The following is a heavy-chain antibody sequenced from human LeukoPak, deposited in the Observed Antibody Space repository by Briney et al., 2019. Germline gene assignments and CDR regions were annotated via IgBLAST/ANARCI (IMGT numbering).Heavy chain of an antibody. CDR1: GGTFSRYA. V-gene: IGHV1-69*01. D-gene: IGHD1-26*01. CDR3: AGASSKWELSF. CDR2: YIPMFGTA. J-gene: IGHJ4*02. Sequence: SVKASCKASGGTFSRYAISWVRQAPGQGLEWMGGYIPMFGTANYAQNFQNRVTISADESTSTFSMEVSSLRPEDTAVYFCAGASSKWELSFWGQGTLVTVSS.